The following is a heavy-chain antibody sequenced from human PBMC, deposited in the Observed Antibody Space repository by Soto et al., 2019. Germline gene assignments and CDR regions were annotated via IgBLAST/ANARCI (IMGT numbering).Heavy chain of an antibody. V-gene: IGHV3-23*01. CDR1: GGSISSSN. J-gene: IGHJ4*02. Sequence: PSETLSLTCAVSGGSISSSNWWSWVRQAPGKGLEWVSSICDTGGCTYYADSVKGRFTFSRDNSKNTIFLQMNSLKAEDTAIYYCAKVFFGEQLGFDYWGQGTLVTVSS. CDR3: AKVFFGEQLGFDY. CDR2: ICDTGGCT. D-gene: IGHD1-1*01.